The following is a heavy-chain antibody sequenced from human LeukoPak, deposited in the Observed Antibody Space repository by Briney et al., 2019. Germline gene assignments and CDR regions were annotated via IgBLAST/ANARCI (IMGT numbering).Heavy chain of an antibody. CDR2: IDYSGNT. J-gene: IGHJ4*02. V-gene: IGHV4-31*03. D-gene: IGHD7-27*01. CDR3: ARAGDEDY. Sequence: SSQTLSLTCTVSGGSISSGDSYWSWIRQQPGKGLEWIGYIDYSGNTYYSPSLKSRVTISADTSKNQFSLKLSSVTAADTAVYYCARAGDEDYWGQGTLVTVSS. CDR1: GGSISSGDSY.